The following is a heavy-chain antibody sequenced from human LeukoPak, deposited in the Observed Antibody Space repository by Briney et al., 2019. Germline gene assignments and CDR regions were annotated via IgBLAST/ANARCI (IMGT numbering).Heavy chain of an antibody. CDR3: APSMGGLLYDEPFQH. D-gene: IGHD3-16*01. J-gene: IGHJ1*01. Sequence: GGSLRLSCAASGFAVSSNHMNWVRQAPGKGLEWVSVIFNGGSTYYADSVKGRFTISRDNSKNTLYLQMNSLRAEDTAVYYCAPSMGGLLYDEPFQHGGRGTLVPVSS. V-gene: IGHV3-53*01. CDR2: IFNGGST. CDR1: GFAVSSNH.